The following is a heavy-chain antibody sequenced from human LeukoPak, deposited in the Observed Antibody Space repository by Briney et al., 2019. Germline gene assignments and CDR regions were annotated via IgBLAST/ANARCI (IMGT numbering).Heavy chain of an antibody. CDR2: IYHSGST. J-gene: IGHJ5*02. CDR1: GGSISSYY. V-gene: IGHV4-59*01. CDR3: ARDPGYCPGKTCHSHNNWFDP. D-gene: IGHD2-8*02. Sequence: SETLSLTCTVSGGSISSYYWSWIRQTPGKGLEWIGYIYHSGSTNYNPSLKSRVTISVDTSKNQISLKLSSVTAADTAVYYCARDPGYCPGKTCHSHNNWFDPWGQGTLVTVSS.